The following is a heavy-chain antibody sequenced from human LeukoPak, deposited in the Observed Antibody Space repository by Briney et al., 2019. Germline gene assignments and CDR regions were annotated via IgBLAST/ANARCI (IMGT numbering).Heavy chain of an antibody. Sequence: GGSLRLSCAASGFTFSSYAMSWVRQAPGKGLEWVSAISGSGGSTYYADSVKGRFTISRDNSKNTLYLQMNSLRAEDTAVYYCAKTPTNQLPWYYYYMDVWGKGTTVTVSS. D-gene: IGHD2-2*01. J-gene: IGHJ6*03. V-gene: IGHV3-23*01. CDR3: AKTPTNQLPWYYYYMDV. CDR1: GFTFSSYA. CDR2: ISGSGGST.